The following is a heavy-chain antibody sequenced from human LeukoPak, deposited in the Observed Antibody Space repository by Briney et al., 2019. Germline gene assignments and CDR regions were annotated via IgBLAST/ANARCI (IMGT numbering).Heavy chain of an antibody. D-gene: IGHD4-23*01. J-gene: IGHJ4*02. CDR3: ATLTTVITPSFFDY. V-gene: IGHV4-30-2*06. CDR2: IDHSGRT. Sequence: PSQTLSLTCTVSNGFINSGGYYWTWLRQSPGKGLEWIGYIDHSGRTDYNPSLKSRVTISVDTSKNQFSLKLSSVTAADTAVYYCATLTTVITPSFFDYWGQGTLVTVSS. CDR1: NGFINSGGYY.